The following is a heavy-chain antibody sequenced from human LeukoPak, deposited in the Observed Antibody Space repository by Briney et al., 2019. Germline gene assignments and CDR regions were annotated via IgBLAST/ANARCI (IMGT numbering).Heavy chain of an antibody. CDR3: ATSLGYSSGWYPLAFDY. D-gene: IGHD6-19*01. Sequence: GGSLRLSCAASGFTFSSYAMHWVRQAPGKGLEWVAVISYDGSNKYYADFVKGRFTISRDNSKNTLYLQMNSLRAEDTAVYYCATSLGYSSGWYPLAFDYWGQGTPVTVSS. CDR2: ISYDGSNK. J-gene: IGHJ4*02. V-gene: IGHV3-30*04. CDR1: GFTFSSYA.